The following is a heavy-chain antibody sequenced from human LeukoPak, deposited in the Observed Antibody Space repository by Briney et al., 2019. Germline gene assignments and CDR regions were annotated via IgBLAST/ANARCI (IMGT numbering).Heavy chain of an antibody. D-gene: IGHD3-22*01. V-gene: IGHV3-11*01. CDR1: GFTFSDYY. Sequence: GGSLRLSCAASGFTFSDYYMSWIRQAPGKGLEWVSYISSSGSTIYYADSVKGRFTISRDNAKNSLYLQMNSLRAEDTAVYYCARDRYYYDSSGYPANDYWGQGTLVTVSS. J-gene: IGHJ4*02. CDR2: ISSSGSTI. CDR3: ARDRYYYDSSGYPANDY.